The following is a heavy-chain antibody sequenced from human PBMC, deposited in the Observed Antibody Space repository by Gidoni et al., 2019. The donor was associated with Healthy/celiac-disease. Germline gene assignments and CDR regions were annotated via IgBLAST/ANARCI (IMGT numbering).Heavy chain of an antibody. V-gene: IGHV4-31*01. Sequence: QVQLQESGPGLVKPSQTLSLTCTVSGGPISSGGYYWSWIRQHPGKGLELIWYLYYSGSTYFNPSLKSLVTLSVDTSKDQFSPKLRSVTAADTAVYYCARAPPWGGTTGFYHWGQGTLVTVSS. J-gene: IGHJ4*02. CDR2: LYYSGST. D-gene: IGHD1-1*01. CDR1: GGPISSGGYY. CDR3: ARAPPWGGTTGFYH.